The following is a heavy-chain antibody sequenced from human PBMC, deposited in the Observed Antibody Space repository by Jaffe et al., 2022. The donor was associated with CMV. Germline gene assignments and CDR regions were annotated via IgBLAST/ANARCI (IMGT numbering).Heavy chain of an antibody. CDR1: GYTFTSYY. D-gene: IGHD3-3*02. V-gene: IGHV1-46*01. CDR3: ARAVRVSVFGVNNRGQNWFDP. J-gene: IGHJ5*02. Sequence: QVQLVQSGADVKKPGASVRVSCKASGYTFTSYYLHWVRQAPGQGLEWMGVINPSGGGTIYAQNFQGRITMTRDTSTDTVVMELSSLRSEDTAVYYCARAVRVSVFGVNNRGQNWFDPWGQGTLVTVSS. CDR2: INPSGGGT.